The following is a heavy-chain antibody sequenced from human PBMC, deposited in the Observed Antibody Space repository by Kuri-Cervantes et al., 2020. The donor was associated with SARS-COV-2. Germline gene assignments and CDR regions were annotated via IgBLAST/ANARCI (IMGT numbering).Heavy chain of an antibody. CDR2: INPDGSYT. CDR1: GFTFSGHW. V-gene: IGHV3-74*01. J-gene: IGHJ6*02. D-gene: IGHD3-3*01. CDR3: TAWAIFGAYGMDV. Sequence: GESLKISCAASGFTFSGHWIHWVRQAPGKGLVWVSRINPDGSYTNNADSVKGRFTLSRDNAKNMLFLQMNSLRAEDTAVYYCTAWAIFGAYGMDVWGQGTMVTVSS.